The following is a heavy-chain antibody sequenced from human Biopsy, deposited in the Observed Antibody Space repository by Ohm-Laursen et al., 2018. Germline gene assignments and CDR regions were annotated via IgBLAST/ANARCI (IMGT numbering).Heavy chain of an antibody. J-gene: IGHJ6*02. CDR2: IIPIVDIV. D-gene: IGHD3-10*01. V-gene: IGHV1-69*04. Sequence: ASVKVSCKASGDTFNKYGIFWVRQAPGQGLEWMGRIIPIVDIVNYAQRFQGRVTMTADRSTSTAYLDLSSLISEDTAVYYCARGGSGSGYYGMDVWGQGTTVTVSS. CDR3: ARGGSGSGYYGMDV. CDR1: GDTFNKYG.